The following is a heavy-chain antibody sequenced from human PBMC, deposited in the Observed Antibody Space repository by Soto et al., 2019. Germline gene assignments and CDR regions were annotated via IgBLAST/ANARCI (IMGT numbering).Heavy chain of an antibody. CDR2: ISYDGSNK. J-gene: IGHJ4*02. CDR1: GFTFSSYA. V-gene: IGHV3-30-3*01. D-gene: IGHD3-10*01. Sequence: PGGSLRLSCAASGFTFSSYAMHWVRQAPGKGLEWVAVISYDGSNKYYADSVKGRFTISRDNSKNTLYLQMNSLRAEDTAVYYCARGPVGELYFDYWGQGTLVTVSS. CDR3: ARGPVGELYFDY.